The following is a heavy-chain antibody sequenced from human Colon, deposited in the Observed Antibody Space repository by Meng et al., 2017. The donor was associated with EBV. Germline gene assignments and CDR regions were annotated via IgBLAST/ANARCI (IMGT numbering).Heavy chain of an antibody. CDR3: ARRDYGNYPLKSS. CDR2: IHHSGFF. D-gene: IGHD4/OR15-4a*01. Sequence: QVQLREPGLGLVKSSGTLYLTCAMSGDSITSNSWWSWVRRPPGKGLEWIGQIHHSGFFMYNPSLKSRPAMSVEKSRNQFSLTLRSVTAADTAVYDCARRDYGNYPLKSSWGPGALVTVSS. V-gene: IGHV4-4*02. CDR1: GDSITSNSW. J-gene: IGHJ4*02.